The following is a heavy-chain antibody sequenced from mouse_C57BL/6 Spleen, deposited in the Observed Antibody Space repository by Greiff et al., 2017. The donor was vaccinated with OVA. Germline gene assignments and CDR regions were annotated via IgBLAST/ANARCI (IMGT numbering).Heavy chain of an antibody. CDR3: ARFITTVQSPFYYAMDY. CDR2: INPSSGYT. J-gene: IGHJ4*01. D-gene: IGHD1-1*01. V-gene: IGHV1-7*01. Sequence: QVQLQQSGAELAKPGASVKLSCKASGYTFTSYWMHWVKQRPGQGLEWIGYINPSSGYTKYNQKFKDKATLTADKSSSTAYMQLSSLTYEDSAVYYCARFITTVQSPFYYAMDYWGQGTSVTVSS. CDR1: GYTFTSYW.